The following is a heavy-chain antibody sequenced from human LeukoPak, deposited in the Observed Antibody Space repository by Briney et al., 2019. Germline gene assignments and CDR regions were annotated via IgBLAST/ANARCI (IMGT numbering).Heavy chain of an antibody. Sequence: SENLSLTCTVSGGSISSYYWSWIRQPPGKGLEWIGHIYYSGSTNYNPSLKSRVSISVDTSKNQLSLKLSSVTAADTAVYYCARDRGSGWYDAFDIWGQGTMVTVSS. CDR1: GGSISSYY. J-gene: IGHJ3*02. CDR3: ARDRGSGWYDAFDI. D-gene: IGHD6-19*01. V-gene: IGHV4-59*13. CDR2: IYYSGST.